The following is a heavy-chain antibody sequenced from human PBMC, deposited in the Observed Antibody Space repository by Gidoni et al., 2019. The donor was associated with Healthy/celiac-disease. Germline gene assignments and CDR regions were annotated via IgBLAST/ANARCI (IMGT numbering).Heavy chain of an antibody. J-gene: IGHJ4*02. D-gene: IGHD4-17*01. V-gene: IGHV3-49*05. CDR2: IRSKAYGGTT. CDR1: GFTFGDYA. CDR3: TREGGDYDGDTFDY. Sequence: EVQLVESGGGLVKPGRSLRLSCTASGFTFGDYAMSWFRQAPGKGLEWVGFIRSKAYGGTTEYAASVKGRFTISRDDSKSIAYLQMNSLKTEDTAVYYCTREGGDYDGDTFDYWGQGTLVTVSS.